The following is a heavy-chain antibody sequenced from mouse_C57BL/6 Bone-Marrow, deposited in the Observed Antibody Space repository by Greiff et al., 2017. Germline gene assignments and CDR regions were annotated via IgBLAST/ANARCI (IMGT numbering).Heavy chain of an antibody. Sequence: EVKVVESGGGLVKPGGSLKLSCAASGFTFSDYGMHWVRQAPEKGLEWVAYISSGSSTIYYADTVKGRFTISRDNAKNTLFLQMTSLRSEDTAMYYGARENYYGSSYKRKSYYFDYWGQGTTLTVSS. CDR1: GFTFSDYG. CDR3: ARENYYGSSYKRKSYYFDY. V-gene: IGHV5-17*01. D-gene: IGHD1-1*01. CDR2: ISSGSSTI. J-gene: IGHJ2*01.